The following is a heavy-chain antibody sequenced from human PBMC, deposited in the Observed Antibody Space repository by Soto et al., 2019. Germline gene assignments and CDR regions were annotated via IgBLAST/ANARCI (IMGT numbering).Heavy chain of an antibody. CDR2: IIPIFGTA. CDR1: GGTFSSYA. CDR3: ARGSIAAAGSYYYGMDV. V-gene: IGHV1-69*01. D-gene: IGHD6-13*01. J-gene: IGHJ6*04. Sequence: QVQLVQSGAEVKKPGSSVKVSCKASGGTFSSYAISWVQQAPGQGLEWMGGIIPIFGTANYAQKFQGRVTITADESTSTAYMELSSLRSEDTAVYYCARGSIAAAGSYYYGMDVWGEGTTVTVST.